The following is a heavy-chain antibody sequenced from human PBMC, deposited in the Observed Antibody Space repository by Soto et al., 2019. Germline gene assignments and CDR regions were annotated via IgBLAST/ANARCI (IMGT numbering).Heavy chain of an antibody. V-gene: IGHV1-18*01. CDR2: ISAYNGNT. D-gene: IGHD2-15*01. J-gene: IGHJ6*02. Sequence: ASVKVSCKASGYTFTSYGISWVRQAPGQGLEWMGWISAYNGNTNYAQKLQGRVTMTTDTSTSTAYMELRSLRSDDTAVYYCARDSVVVETPKVADYCYYGMDVWGQGTTVTVSS. CDR3: ARDSVVVETPKVADYCYYGMDV. CDR1: GYTFTSYG.